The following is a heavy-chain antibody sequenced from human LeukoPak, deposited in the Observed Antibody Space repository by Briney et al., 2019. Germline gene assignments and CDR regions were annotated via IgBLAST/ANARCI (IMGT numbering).Heavy chain of an antibody. Sequence: SETLSLTCAVYGGSFSGYYWSWIRQPPGKGLEWIGEINHSGSTNYNPSLKSRVTISVDTSKNQFSLKLSSVTAADTAVYYCARGRGYDYVWGSYRYAHYYGMDVWGQGTTVTVSS. V-gene: IGHV4-34*01. CDR1: GGSFSGYY. J-gene: IGHJ6*02. CDR3: ARGRGYDYVWGSYRYAHYYGMDV. D-gene: IGHD3-16*02. CDR2: INHSGST.